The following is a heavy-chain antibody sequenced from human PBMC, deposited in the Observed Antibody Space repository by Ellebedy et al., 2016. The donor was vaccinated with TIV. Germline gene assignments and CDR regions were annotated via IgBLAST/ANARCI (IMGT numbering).Heavy chain of an antibody. V-gene: IGHV3-30*18. Sequence: GESLKISXAASGFTFSSYGMHWVRQAPGKGLEWVAVISYDGSNKYYADSVKGRFTISRDNSKNTLYLQMNSLRAEDTAVYYCAKETHDYGDYDSFDYWGQGTLVTGSS. CDR3: AKETHDYGDYDSFDY. CDR2: ISYDGSNK. CDR1: GFTFSSYG. J-gene: IGHJ4*02. D-gene: IGHD4-17*01.